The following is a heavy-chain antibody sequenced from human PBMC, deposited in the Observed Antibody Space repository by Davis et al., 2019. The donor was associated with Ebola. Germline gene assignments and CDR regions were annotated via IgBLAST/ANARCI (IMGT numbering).Heavy chain of an antibody. D-gene: IGHD3-10*01. CDR2: INSDGSST. Sequence: HTGGSLRLSCAASGFTFSSYWMHWVRQAPGKGLVWVSRINSDGSSTSYADSVKGRFAISRDNAKNTLYLQMNSLRAEDTAVYYCARDRILLWFGELSLWGQGTLVTVSS. CDR3: ARDRILLWFGELSL. J-gene: IGHJ4*02. CDR1: GFTFSSYW. V-gene: IGHV3-74*01.